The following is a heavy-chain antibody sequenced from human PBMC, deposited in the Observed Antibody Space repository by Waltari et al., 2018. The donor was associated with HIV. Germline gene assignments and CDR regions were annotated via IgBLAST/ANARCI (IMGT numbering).Heavy chain of an antibody. J-gene: IGHJ3*02. CDR3: ARARPYYYDSSGYRWAFDI. CDR1: GGSISSYY. D-gene: IGHD3-22*01. Sequence: QVQLQESGPGLVKPSETLSLTCTVSGGSISSYYWSWILQPPGQGLEWIGYIYYSGSTNYNPSLKSRVTISVDTSKNQFSLKLSSVTAADTAVYYCARARPYYYDSSGYRWAFDIWGQGTMVTVSS. V-gene: IGHV4-59*01. CDR2: IYYSGST.